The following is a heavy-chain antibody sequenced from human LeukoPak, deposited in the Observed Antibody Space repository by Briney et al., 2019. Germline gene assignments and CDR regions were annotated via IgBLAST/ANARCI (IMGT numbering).Heavy chain of an antibody. V-gene: IGHV3-33*01. Sequence: GGSLRLSCAASGFTFSSYGMHWVRQAPGKGLEWVAVIWYDGSNKYYADSVKGRFTISRDNAKNSLYLQMNSLRAEDTAVYYCARAQYYYDSSNYQHLFFDYWGQGTLVTVSS. J-gene: IGHJ4*02. CDR1: GFTFSSYG. CDR3: ARAQYYYDSSNYQHLFFDY. D-gene: IGHD3-22*01. CDR2: IWYDGSNK.